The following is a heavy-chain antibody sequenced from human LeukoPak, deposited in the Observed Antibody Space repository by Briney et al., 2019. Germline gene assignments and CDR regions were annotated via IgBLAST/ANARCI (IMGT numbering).Heavy chain of an antibody. V-gene: IGHV4-30-4*01. CDR3: ARDLTTVFDY. J-gene: IGHJ4*02. Sequence: SETLSLTCTVSGGSISSYYWSWIRQPPGKGLEWIGYIYYSGSTYYNPSLKSRVTISVDTSKNQFSLKLSSVTAADTAVYYCARDLTTVFDYWGQGTLVTVSS. D-gene: IGHD4-11*01. CDR2: IYYSGST. CDR1: GGSISSYY.